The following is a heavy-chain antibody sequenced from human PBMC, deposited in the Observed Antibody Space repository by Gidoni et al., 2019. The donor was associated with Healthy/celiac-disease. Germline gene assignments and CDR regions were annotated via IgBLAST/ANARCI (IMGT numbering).Heavy chain of an antibody. V-gene: IGHV4-4*02. J-gene: IGHJ4*02. CDR3: ARGWGDSSGPAPPLVD. D-gene: IGHD3-22*01. Sequence: QVQLQESGPGLVKPSGTLSLTCAVSGGSISRSNWWSWVGQPPGKGLEWIGEIYQSGRTNDNPALKSRVTISGDKSKNQFSLKLSSVTAADTAVYYCARGWGDSSGPAPPLVDWGQGTLVTVSS. CDR1: GGSISRSNW. CDR2: IYQSGRT.